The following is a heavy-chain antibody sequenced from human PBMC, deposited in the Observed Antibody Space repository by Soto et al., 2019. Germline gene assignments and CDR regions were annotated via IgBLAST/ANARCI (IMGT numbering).Heavy chain of an antibody. CDR1: GFTFSTYA. CDR2: ISSSGGNT. CDR3: AKRPTSTGFGDPFDI. Sequence: EVQLLESGGDLVQPGGSLRLSCAASGFTFSTYAMSWVRQAPGKGLEGVSTISSSGGNTYYTDSVKGRFTISRDNSKTTLYLQMNSLRAEDTAIYYCAKRPTSTGFGDPFDIWGQGTMVTVSS. V-gene: IGHV3-23*01. D-gene: IGHD3-10*01. J-gene: IGHJ3*02.